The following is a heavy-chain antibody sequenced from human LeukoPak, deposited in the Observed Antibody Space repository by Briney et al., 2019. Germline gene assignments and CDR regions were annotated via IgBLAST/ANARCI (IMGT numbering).Heavy chain of an antibody. CDR2: ISWNSGSI. CDR3: AKTVDYYDSSGYYSFDY. V-gene: IGHV3-9*01. CDR1: GFTFDDYA. Sequence: GRSLRLSCAASGFTFDDYAMHWVRQAPGKGLEWVSGISWNSGSIGYADSVKGRFTISRDNAKNSLYLQMNSLRAEDTALYYCAKTVDYYDSSGYYSFDYWGQGTLVTASS. D-gene: IGHD3-22*01. J-gene: IGHJ4*02.